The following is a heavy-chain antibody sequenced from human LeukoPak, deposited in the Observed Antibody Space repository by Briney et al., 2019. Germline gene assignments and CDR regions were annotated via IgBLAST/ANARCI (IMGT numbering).Heavy chain of an antibody. D-gene: IGHD2-2*01. CDR3: ARDCSSTSCYGRAFDT. CDR1: GFTFSDYD. CDR2: ISSSGGTT. V-gene: IGHV3-11*01. J-gene: IGHJ3*02. Sequence: GGSLRLSCAASGFTFSDYDMSWIRQAPGKGLEWVSYISSSGGTTYYADSVKGRFTISRDNAKNSLYLQMNSLRAEDTAVYYCARDCSSTSCYGRAFDTWGQGTMVTVSS.